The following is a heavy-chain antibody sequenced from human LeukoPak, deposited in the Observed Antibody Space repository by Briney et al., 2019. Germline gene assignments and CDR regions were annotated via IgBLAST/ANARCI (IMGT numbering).Heavy chain of an antibody. J-gene: IGHJ3*02. CDR3: ARDSMIGNAFDI. Sequence: GASVKVSCKASGGTFSSYAIGWVRQAPGQGLEWMGGIIPIFGTANYAQKFQGRVTITADESTSTAYMELSSLRSEDTAVYYCARDSMIGNAFDIWGQGTMVTVSS. V-gene: IGHV1-69*13. D-gene: IGHD3-22*01. CDR1: GGTFSSYA. CDR2: IIPIFGTA.